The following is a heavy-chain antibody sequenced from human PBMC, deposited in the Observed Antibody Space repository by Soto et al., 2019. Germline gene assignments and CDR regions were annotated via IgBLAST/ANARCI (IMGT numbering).Heavy chain of an antibody. Sequence: PSETLSLTCSVSGDSISTVDYFWAWIRQPPGQALEYIGYIYRSATTYYNPSFESRVAISLDTSKSQFSLNVTSVNSADTAVYFCASARHCLTCRCITNWFDSWGQGTLVTVSS. J-gene: IGHJ5*01. CDR1: GDSISTVDYF. CDR3: ASARHCLTCRCITNWFDS. V-gene: IGHV4-30-4*01. CDR2: IYRSATT. D-gene: IGHD7-27*01.